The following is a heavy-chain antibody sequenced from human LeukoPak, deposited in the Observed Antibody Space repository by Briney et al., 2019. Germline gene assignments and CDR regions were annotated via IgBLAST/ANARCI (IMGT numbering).Heavy chain of an antibody. CDR3: ARELWFANAPGSWLDP. D-gene: IGHD3-10*01. CDR2: IFHTGCT. Sequence: SETLSLTCVVSGDSISSGAYSWSWIRQPPGKGLEWIGYIFHTGCTFYNPSLKSRLTISVDNSKNQFSLRLSSVTAADTAVYYRARELWFANAPGSWLDPWGQGTLVTVSS. V-gene: IGHV4-30-2*01. CDR1: GDSISSGAYS. J-gene: IGHJ5*02.